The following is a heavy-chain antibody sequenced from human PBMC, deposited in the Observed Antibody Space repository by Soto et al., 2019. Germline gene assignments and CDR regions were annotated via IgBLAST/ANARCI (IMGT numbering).Heavy chain of an antibody. J-gene: IGHJ4*02. CDR2: IYYSGST. CDR1: GGSFSGYY. V-gene: IGHV4-34*01. Sequence: PSETLSLTCAVYGGSFSGYYWSWIRQPPGKGLEWIGSIYYSGSTYYNPSLKSRVTISVDTSKNQFSLKLSSVTAADTAVYYCASPSGGYLCYFDYWGQGTLVTVSS. D-gene: IGHD1-26*01. CDR3: ASPSGGYLCYFDY.